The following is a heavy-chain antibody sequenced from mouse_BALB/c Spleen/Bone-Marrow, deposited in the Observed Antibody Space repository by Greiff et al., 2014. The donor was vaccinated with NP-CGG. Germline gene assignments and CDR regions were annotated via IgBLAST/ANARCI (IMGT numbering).Heavy chain of an antibody. CDR3: ARGLRGYAMDY. CDR2: ISNGGGST. J-gene: IGHJ4*01. D-gene: IGHD2-4*01. Sequence: DVQLVESGGGLVQPGGSLKLSCAASGFTFSSYTMSWVRQTPEKRLEWVADISNGGGSTYYPDTVKGRFTISRDNAKNTLYLQMSSLKSEDTAMYYCARGLRGYAMDYWGQGTSVTVSS. V-gene: IGHV5-12-2*01. CDR1: GFTFSSYT.